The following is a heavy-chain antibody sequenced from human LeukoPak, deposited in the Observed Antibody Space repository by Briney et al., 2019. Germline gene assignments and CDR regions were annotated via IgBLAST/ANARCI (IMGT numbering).Heavy chain of an antibody. V-gene: IGHV3-30*03. CDR2: ISYDGSYK. D-gene: IGHD3-22*01. Sequence: QPGGSLRLSCAASGFSFDTYGMHWVRQAPGKGLEWVALISYDGSYKYYADSVKGRFTISRDNSKNTLYLQMNSLRAEDTAVYYCVGDAKRITMMLVTRRGGYFQHWGQGTLVTVSS. CDR3: VGDAKRITMMLVTRRGGYFQH. J-gene: IGHJ1*01. CDR1: GFSFDTYG.